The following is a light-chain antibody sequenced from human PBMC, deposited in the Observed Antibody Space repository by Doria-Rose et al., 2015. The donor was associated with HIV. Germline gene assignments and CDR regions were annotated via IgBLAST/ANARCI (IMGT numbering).Light chain of an antibody. V-gene: IGKV3-20*01. J-gene: IGKJ1*01. CDR2: DGS. CDR3: HQYGTSWT. Sequence: EIVLAQSPGTPSLSPGERATLSCRASQSFSSTYLAWYQQKPGQAPSLLIYDGSTRATGIPDRFSASGSGTDFTLTINRLEPEDFALYYCHQYGTSWTFGQGTKVEI. CDR1: QSFSSTY.